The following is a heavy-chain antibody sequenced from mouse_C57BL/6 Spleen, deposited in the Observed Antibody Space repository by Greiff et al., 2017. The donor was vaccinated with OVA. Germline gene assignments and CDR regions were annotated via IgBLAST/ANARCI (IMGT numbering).Heavy chain of an antibody. Sequence: QVQLQQSGPELVKPGASVKISCKASGYAFSSSWMNWVKQRPGKGLEWIGRIYPGDGDTNYNGKFKGKATLTADKSSSTAYMQLSSLTSEDSAVYFCARLTALEYWGQGTTLTVSS. J-gene: IGHJ2*01. CDR2: IYPGDGDT. D-gene: IGHD3-1*01. CDR3: ARLTALEY. CDR1: GYAFSSSW. V-gene: IGHV1-82*01.